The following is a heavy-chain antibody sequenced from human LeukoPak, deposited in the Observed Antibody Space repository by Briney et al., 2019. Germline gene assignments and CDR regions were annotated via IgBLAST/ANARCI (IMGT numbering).Heavy chain of an antibody. CDR2: IKSKTDGGTT. D-gene: IGHD6-6*01. V-gene: IGHV3-15*01. J-gene: IGHJ4*02. CDR1: GFTFSNAW. CDR3: TTGTYYSSSSGTDY. Sequence: EGSLRLSCAASGFTFSNAWMSWVRQAPGKGLEWVGRIKSKTDGGTTDYAAPVKGRFTISRDDSKNTLYLQMNSLKTEDTAVYYCTTGTYYSSSSGTDYWGQGTLVTVSS.